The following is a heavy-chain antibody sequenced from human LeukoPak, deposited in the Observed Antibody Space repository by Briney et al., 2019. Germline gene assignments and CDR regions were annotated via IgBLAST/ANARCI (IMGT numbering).Heavy chain of an antibody. CDR1: GGSFSGYY. V-gene: IGHV4-34*01. J-gene: IGHJ4*02. Sequence: PSETLSLTCAVYGGSFSGYYLSWIRQPPGKGLEWIGEINHSGSTNYNPSLKSRVTISVDTSKNQFSLKLSSVTAADTAVYYCARGGYSGYDLELDYWGQGTLVTVSS. D-gene: IGHD5-12*01. CDR3: ARGGYSGYDLELDY. CDR2: INHSGST.